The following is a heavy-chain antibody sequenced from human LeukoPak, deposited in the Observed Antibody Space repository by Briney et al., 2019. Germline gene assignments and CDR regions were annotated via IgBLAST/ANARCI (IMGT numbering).Heavy chain of an antibody. J-gene: IGHJ4*02. CDR2: ISWNSGSI. D-gene: IGHD2-15*01. CDR1: GFTFDDYA. CDR3: AKDIIRRYSSGFFDY. Sequence: PGGSLRLSCAASGFTFDDYAMHWVRQAPGKGLEWVSGISWNSGSIGYADSVKGRFTISRDNAKNSLYLQMNSLRAEDTALYYCAKDIIRRYSSGFFDYWGQGTRVTGSS. V-gene: IGHV3-9*01.